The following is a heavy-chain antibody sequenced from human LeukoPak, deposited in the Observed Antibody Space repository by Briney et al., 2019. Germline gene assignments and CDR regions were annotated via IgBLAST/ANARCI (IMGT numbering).Heavy chain of an antibody. CDR1: GFTFINFA. D-gene: IGHD3-10*01. Sequence: PGRSLRLSCAASGFTFINFAMHWVRQAPGKGLEWVSIISSGGVLRYYADSVKGRFTISRDNSKNTLYLQLDSLRPEDTAMYFCATDSTYYYDSGSSGPHYFDNWGQGTLVTVSS. J-gene: IGHJ4*02. CDR3: ATDSTYYYDSGSSGPHYFDN. CDR2: ISSGGVLR. V-gene: IGHV3-30*01.